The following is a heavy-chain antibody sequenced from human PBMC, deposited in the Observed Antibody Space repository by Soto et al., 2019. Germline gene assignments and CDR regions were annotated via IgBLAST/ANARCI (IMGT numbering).Heavy chain of an antibody. CDR1: GYTFTSYY. CDR2: INPSGGST. J-gene: IGHJ3*02. CDR3: ARKVWEKSDALDM. D-gene: IGHD3-16*01. Sequence: GASVKVSCKASGYTFTSYYVHWVRQAPGQGLEWMAIINPSGGSTSYAQKFQDRVTTTRDTSTSTVYMELSSLRSEDAALYYCARKVWEKSDALDMWGQGTMVTVSS. V-gene: IGHV1-46*01.